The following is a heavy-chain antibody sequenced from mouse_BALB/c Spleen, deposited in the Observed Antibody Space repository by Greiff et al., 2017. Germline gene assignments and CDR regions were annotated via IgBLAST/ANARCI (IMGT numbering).Heavy chain of an antibody. CDR1: GFSLTSYG. V-gene: IGHV2-9*02. D-gene: IGHD1-1*01. Sequence: VHLVESGPGLVAPSQSLSITCTVSGFSLTSYGVHWVRQPPGKGLEWLGVIWAGGSTNYNSALMSRLSISKDNSKSQVFLKMNSLQTDDTAMYYCARTSSYRNYFDYWGQGTTLTVSS. CDR3: ARTSSYRNYFDY. CDR2: IWAGGST. J-gene: IGHJ2*01.